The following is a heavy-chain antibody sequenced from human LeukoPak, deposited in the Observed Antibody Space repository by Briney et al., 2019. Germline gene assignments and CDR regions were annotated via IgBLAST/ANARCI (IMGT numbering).Heavy chain of an antibody. D-gene: IGHD6-13*01. CDR2: IYYSGST. Sequence: SETLSLTCTVSSGSISSSSYYWGWIRQPPGKGLEWIGSIYYSGSTYYNPSLKSRVTISVDTSKNQFSLKLSSVTAADTAVYYCARLDSSSWFWGQGTLVTVSS. CDR1: SGSISSSSYY. J-gene: IGHJ4*02. CDR3: ARLDSSSWF. V-gene: IGHV4-39*01.